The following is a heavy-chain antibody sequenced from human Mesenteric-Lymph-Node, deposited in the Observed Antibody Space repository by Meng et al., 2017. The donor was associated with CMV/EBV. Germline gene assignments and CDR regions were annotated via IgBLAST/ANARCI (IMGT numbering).Heavy chain of an antibody. J-gene: IGHJ5*02. CDR2: INPNSRGT. CDR1: GHPFTGYH. Sequence: KDSSKSSGHPFTGYHMHWEGQTPGQGVEGMGGINPNSRGTNDGQMLQGWVTMTRDTSISTAYMELSRLRPDDTAVYDCANHGGDPWGQGTLVTVSS. D-gene: IGHD3-16*01. V-gene: IGHV1-2*04. CDR3: ANHGGDP.